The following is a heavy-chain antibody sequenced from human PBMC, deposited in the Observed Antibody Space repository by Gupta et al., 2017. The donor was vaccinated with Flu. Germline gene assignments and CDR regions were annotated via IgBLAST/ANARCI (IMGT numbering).Heavy chain of an antibody. Sequence: EVQLLESGGGLVQPGGSLRLSCAASGSTFSRNALSWVRQAPGRGLEWVAAISGSGGRTNYADSVKGRFTMSRDNSEITLYLEMDSLGVEVTAVYYCAKDIVAVPAAMSQGGDAFDIWGQGTMVTVSS. D-gene: IGHD2-2*01. V-gene: IGHV3-23*01. CDR3: AKDIVAVPAAMSQGGDAFDI. CDR1: GSTFSRNA. CDR2: ISGSGGRT. J-gene: IGHJ3*02.